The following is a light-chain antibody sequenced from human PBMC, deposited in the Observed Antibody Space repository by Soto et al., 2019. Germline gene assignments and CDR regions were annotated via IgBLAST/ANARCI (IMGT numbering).Light chain of an antibody. V-gene: IGKV3-20*01. CDR2: GAS. CDR3: QQYGSLSWT. CDR1: QNVDSNY. J-gene: IGKJ1*01. Sequence: EIVLTQSPGTLSLSPGERATLSCRASQNVDSNYLAWYQQKPGQAPRIIIFGASGRATGIPDRFSGSGSGTDFTLPISRLEPEDFAVYYCQQYGSLSWTFGQGTKVDIK.